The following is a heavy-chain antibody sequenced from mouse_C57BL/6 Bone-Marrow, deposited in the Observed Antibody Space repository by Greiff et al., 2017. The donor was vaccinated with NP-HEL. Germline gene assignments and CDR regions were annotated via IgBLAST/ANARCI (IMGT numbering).Heavy chain of an antibody. V-gene: IGHV1-22*01. J-gene: IGHJ4*01. Sequence: VHVKQSGPELVKPGASVKMSCKASGYTFTDYNMHWVKQSHGKSLEWIGYINPNNGGTSYNQKFKGKATLTVNKSSSTAYMELRSLTSEDSAVYYCARLVYYYGSSYDYYAMDYWGQGTSVTVSS. CDR1: GYTFTDYN. D-gene: IGHD1-1*01. CDR2: INPNNGGT. CDR3: ARLVYYYGSSYDYYAMDY.